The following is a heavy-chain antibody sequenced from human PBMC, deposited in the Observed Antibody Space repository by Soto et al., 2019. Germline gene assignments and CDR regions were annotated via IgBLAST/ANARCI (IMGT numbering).Heavy chain of an antibody. CDR1: GYTFTSYY. J-gene: IGHJ4*02. CDR3: ARGRAGRDGYNRLYYFDY. D-gene: IGHD5-12*01. V-gene: IGHV1-46*01. CDR2: INPSGGST. Sequence: QVQLVQSGAEVKKPGASVKVSCKASGYTFTSYYMHWVRQAPGQGLEWMGIINPSGGSTSYAQKFQGRVTMTRDTSTSTVYMELSSLRSEDTAVYYCARGRAGRDGYNRLYYFDYWGQGTLVTVSS.